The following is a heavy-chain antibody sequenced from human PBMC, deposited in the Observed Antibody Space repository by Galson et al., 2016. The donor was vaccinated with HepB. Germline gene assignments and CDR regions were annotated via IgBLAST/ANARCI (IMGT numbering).Heavy chain of an antibody. J-gene: IGHJ6*02. CDR1: GFTFTDFA. V-gene: IGHV3-23*01. CDR3: ASLRSYYYGMDV. Sequence: SLRLSCAASGFTFTDFAMSWVRQAPGKGLEWVSGISGSGRNTYFADSVKGRFTISRDNTKNTLSLQMNSLRAEDTAVYYCASLRSYYYGMDVWGQGTTVTVAS. D-gene: IGHD5/OR15-5a*01. CDR2: ISGSGRNT.